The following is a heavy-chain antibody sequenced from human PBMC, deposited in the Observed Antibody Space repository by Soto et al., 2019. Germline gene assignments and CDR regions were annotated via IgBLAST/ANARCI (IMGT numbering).Heavy chain of an antibody. D-gene: IGHD5-18*01. CDR1: GGSISSYY. CDR2: IYYSGST. CDR3: ARLVWSYGTWFDP. Sequence: SETLSLTCPVSGGSISSYYWSWIRQPPGKGLEWIGYIYYSGSTNYNPSLKSRVTISVDTSKNQFSLKLSSVTAADTAVYYCARLVWSYGTWFDPWGQGTLVTVS. V-gene: IGHV4-59*08. J-gene: IGHJ5*02.